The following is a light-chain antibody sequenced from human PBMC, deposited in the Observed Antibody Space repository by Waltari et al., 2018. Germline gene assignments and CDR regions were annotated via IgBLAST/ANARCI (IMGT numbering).Light chain of an antibody. CDR1: SSHIGAHNS. J-gene: IGLJ1*01. CDR2: EVS. CDR3: SSYAGSNNYV. V-gene: IGLV2-8*01. Sequence: QSALTQPPSASGSPGQSVTIPRPGTSSHIGAHNSVPWYQQHPGKAPKRMIYEVSKRPSGVPDRFSGSKSGNTASLTVSGLQAEDEADYYCSSYAGSNNYVFGTGTKVTVL.